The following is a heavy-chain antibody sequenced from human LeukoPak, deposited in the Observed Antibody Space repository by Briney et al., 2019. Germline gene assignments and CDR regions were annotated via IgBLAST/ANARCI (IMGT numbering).Heavy chain of an antibody. V-gene: IGHV4-59*08. J-gene: IGHJ4*02. Sequence: PSETLSLTCTVSGGSISSYYWSWIRQPPGKGLEWIGYIYYSGTTNYNPSLKSRVTILVDTSKNQFSLNLSSVTAADTPVYSCARRGIAAAGYDYWGQGTLVTVSS. D-gene: IGHD6-13*01. CDR1: GGSISSYY. CDR2: IYYSGTT. CDR3: ARRGIAAAGYDY.